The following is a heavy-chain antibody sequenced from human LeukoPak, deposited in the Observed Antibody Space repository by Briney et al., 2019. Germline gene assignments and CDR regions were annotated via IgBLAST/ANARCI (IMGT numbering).Heavy chain of an antibody. Sequence: PGGSLRLSCAASGFTFSSYGMHWVRQAPGKGLEWVAVISYDGSYKYYADSVKGRFTISRDNSKNTLYLQMSSLRAEDTAVYYCVNLFDYGGNSDYWGQGTLVTVSS. CDR1: GFTFSSYG. D-gene: IGHD4-23*01. J-gene: IGHJ4*02. CDR2: ISYDGSYK. V-gene: IGHV3-30*18. CDR3: VNLFDYGGNSDY.